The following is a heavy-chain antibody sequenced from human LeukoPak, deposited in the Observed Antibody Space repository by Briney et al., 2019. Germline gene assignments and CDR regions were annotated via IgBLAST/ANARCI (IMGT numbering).Heavy chain of an antibody. J-gene: IGHJ4*02. D-gene: IGHD3-9*01. CDR2: ISYDGSNK. CDR3: AREAGALLRYFDWPGKADDYFDY. CDR1: GFTFSNYA. Sequence: GRSLRLSCAASGFTFSNYAMHWVRQAPGKGLEWVAVISYDGSNKYYADSVQGRITISRDNAKNSLYLQMNSLRDEDTAVYYCAREAGALLRYFDWPGKADDYFDYWGQGTLVTVSS. V-gene: IGHV3-30-3*01.